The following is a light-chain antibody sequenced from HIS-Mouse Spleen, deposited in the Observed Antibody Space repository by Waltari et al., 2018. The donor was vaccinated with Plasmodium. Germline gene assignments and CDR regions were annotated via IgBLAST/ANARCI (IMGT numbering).Light chain of an antibody. J-gene: IGLJ2*01. CDR3: SSYAGSNNLV. CDR1: SSDVGGYNY. Sequence: QSALTQPPSASGSPGHSVTISCTGTSSDVGGYNYVSWYQQHPGKAPKLMIYEVSKRPSGVPDLFSGSKSGNTASLTVSGLQAEDEADYYCSSYAGSNNLVFGGGTKLTVL. V-gene: IGLV2-8*01. CDR2: EVS.